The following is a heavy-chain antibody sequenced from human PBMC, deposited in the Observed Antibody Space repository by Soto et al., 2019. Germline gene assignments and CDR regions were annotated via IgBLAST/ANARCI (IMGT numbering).Heavy chain of an antibody. D-gene: IGHD4-17*01. Sequence: GASVKVSCKASGYTFTSYGISWVRQAPGQGLEWMGWISAYNGNTNYAQKLQGRVTMTTDTSTSTAYMELRSLRSDDTAVYYCARTPHRIAYGEHNWFDPWGQGTLVTVSS. J-gene: IGHJ5*02. V-gene: IGHV1-18*01. CDR3: ARTPHRIAYGEHNWFDP. CDR1: GYTFTSYG. CDR2: ISAYNGNT.